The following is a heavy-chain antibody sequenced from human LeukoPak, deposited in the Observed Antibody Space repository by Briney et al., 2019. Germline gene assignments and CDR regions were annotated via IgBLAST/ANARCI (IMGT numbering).Heavy chain of an antibody. D-gene: IGHD1-1*01. CDR1: GFTFSSYG. CDR3: ARDAFWNGFDY. V-gene: IGHV3-33*01. CDR2: IWYDGSNK. J-gene: IGHJ4*02. Sequence: PGGSLRLSCAASGFTFSSYGMHWVRQAPGKGLEWVAVIWYDGSNKYYADSVKGRSTISRDNSKNTLYLQMNSLRAEDTAVYYCARDAFWNGFDYWGQGTLVTVSS.